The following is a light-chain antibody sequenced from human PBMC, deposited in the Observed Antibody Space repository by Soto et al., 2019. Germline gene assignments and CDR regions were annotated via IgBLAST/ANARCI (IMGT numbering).Light chain of an antibody. V-gene: IGKV1-9*01. CDR1: QGISSY. Sequence: DIQLTQSPSFLSASVGDRVTITCRASQGISSYLAWYQQKPGKAPKLLIYSASTLQSGDPSRFSGSGSGTEFTLTISSLQPQDFATYYCQHLNSYPHTFGPGTKVDIK. J-gene: IGKJ3*01. CDR3: QHLNSYPHT. CDR2: SAS.